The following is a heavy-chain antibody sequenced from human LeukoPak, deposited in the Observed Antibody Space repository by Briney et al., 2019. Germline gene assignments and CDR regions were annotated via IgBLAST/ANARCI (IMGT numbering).Heavy chain of an antibody. CDR2: ITPFNGNT. CDR3: ASPRGYSGYELDY. V-gene: IGHV1-45*02. J-gene: IGHJ4*02. Sequence: GASVKISCKTSGYSFTSYNLHWVRQAPGQRLEWMGWITPFNGNTNYAQKFQDRVTITRDRSMSTAYMELSSLRSEDTAMYYCASPRGYSGYELDYWGQGTLATVSS. CDR1: GYSFTSYN. D-gene: IGHD5-12*01.